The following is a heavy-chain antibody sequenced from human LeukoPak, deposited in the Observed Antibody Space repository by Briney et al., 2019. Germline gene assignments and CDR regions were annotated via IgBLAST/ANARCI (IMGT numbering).Heavy chain of an antibody. CDR3: ARGAYCGGDCYGLDWHFDL. CDR2: ISYDGSNK. CDR1: GFTFSSYA. Sequence: GGSLRLSCAASGFTFSSYAMHWVRQAPGKGLEWVAVISYDGSNKYYADSVKGRFTISRDNSKNTLYLQMNSLRAEDTAVYYCARGAYCGGDCYGLDWHFDLWGRGTLVTVSS. V-gene: IGHV3-30*04. J-gene: IGHJ2*01. D-gene: IGHD2-21*02.